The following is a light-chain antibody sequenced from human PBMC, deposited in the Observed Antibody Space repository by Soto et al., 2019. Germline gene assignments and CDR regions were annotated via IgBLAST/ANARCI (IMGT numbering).Light chain of an antibody. CDR2: AAS. J-gene: IGKJ1*01. V-gene: IGKV1-39*01. CDR3: QQSDSLWT. Sequence: DIQMTQSPSSLSASVGDRVTITCRASQSISSYLNWYQQKPGKAPKLLIYAASSLQSGVPSRFSGSGSGTDFALTISSLQPEDCATYYCQQSDSLWTFGQGTKVELK. CDR1: QSISSY.